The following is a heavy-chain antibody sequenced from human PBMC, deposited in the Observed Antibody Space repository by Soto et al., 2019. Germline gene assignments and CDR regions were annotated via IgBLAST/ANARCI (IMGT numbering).Heavy chain of an antibody. Sequence: PGESLKISCKGSGYSFTSYWISWVRQMPGKGLEWMGRIDPSDSYTNYSPSFQGHVTISADKSISTAYLQWSSLKASDTAMYYCARRRYGDYYHDAFDIWGQGTMVTVSS. CDR3: ARRRYGDYYHDAFDI. J-gene: IGHJ3*02. CDR1: GYSFTSYW. CDR2: IDPSDSYT. D-gene: IGHD4-17*01. V-gene: IGHV5-10-1*01.